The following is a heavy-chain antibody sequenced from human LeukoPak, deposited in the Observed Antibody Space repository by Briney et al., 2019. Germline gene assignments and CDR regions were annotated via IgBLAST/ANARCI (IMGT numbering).Heavy chain of an antibody. J-gene: IGHJ4*02. V-gene: IGHV3-21*01. D-gene: IGHD6-6*01. CDR2: ISSSSSYI. CDR1: GFTFSIDS. CDR3: ARDSTSIAARLDY. Sequence: GGSLRLSCAPSGFTFSIDSMNWGPQAPGQGLESVSSISSSSSYIDYADSVKGRFTISRDNAKNSLYLQMNSLRAEDTAVYYCARDSTSIAARLDYWGQGTLVTVSS.